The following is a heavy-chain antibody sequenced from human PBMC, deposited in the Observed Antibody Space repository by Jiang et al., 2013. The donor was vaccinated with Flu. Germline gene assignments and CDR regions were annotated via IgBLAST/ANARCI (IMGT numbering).Heavy chain of an antibody. V-gene: IGHV4-39*01. Sequence: LLKPSETLSLTCTVSGGSISSSSYYWGWIRQPPGKGLEWIGSIYYSGSTYYNPSLKSRVTISVDTSKNQFSLKLSSVTAADTAVYYCARQLVEDNWFDPWGQGTPVTVSS. D-gene: IGHD6-13*01. CDR3: ARQLVEDNWFDP. CDR2: IYYSGST. J-gene: IGHJ5*02. CDR1: GGSISSSSYY.